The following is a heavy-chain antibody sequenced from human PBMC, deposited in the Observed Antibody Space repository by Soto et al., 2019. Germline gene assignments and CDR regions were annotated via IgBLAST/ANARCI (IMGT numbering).Heavy chain of an antibody. D-gene: IGHD3-10*01. CDR2: IIPIFGTA. V-gene: IGHV1-69*01. Sequence: QVQLVQSGAEVKKTGSSVKVSCKASGGTFSSYAITWVREAPGQGLEWMGGIIPIFGTANYAEKFQGRVTITADESTSPAYMELSSLRSEDTAVYYCARGAITMVRGPFFYWGQGTLVTVSS. CDR3: ARGAITMVRGPFFY. CDR1: GGTFSSYA. J-gene: IGHJ4*02.